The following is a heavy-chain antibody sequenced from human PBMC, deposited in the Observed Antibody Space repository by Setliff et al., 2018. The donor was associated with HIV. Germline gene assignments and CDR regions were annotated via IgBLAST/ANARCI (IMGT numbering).Heavy chain of an antibody. V-gene: IGHV4-59*01. CDR1: GGSISSYY. Sequence: SETLSLTCTVSGGSISSYYWSWIRQPPGKGLEWIGYIYYSGSTNYNPSLKSRVTISVDTSKNQFSLKLNSVTAADTAMYYCARLMPNWDYFDYWGQGTQVTVSS. J-gene: IGHJ4*02. D-gene: IGHD2-2*01. CDR3: ARLMPNWDYFDY. CDR2: IYYSGST.